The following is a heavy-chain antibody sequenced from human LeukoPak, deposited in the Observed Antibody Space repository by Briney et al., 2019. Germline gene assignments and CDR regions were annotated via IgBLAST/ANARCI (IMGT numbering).Heavy chain of an antibody. Sequence: PGGSLRLSCAASGFTFSDYYMSWIRQAPGKGLEWVSYISSSGSTIYYADSVKGRFTISRDNAKNSLYLQMNSLRAEDTAVYYCARGAGRYFDWLSSPDAFDIWGQGTMVTVSS. J-gene: IGHJ3*02. D-gene: IGHD3-9*01. CDR1: GFTFSDYY. V-gene: IGHV3-11*04. CDR3: ARGAGRYFDWLSSPDAFDI. CDR2: ISSSGSTI.